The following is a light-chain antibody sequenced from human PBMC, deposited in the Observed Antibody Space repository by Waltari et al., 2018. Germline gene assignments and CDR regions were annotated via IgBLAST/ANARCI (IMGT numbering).Light chain of an antibody. V-gene: IGKV3-15*01. J-gene: IGKJ2*01. CDR2: GAS. Sequence: EIVMTQSPASLSVSPGERATLSCRASQSVGSRVAWDQQKPGQAPRLLISGASTRATGVPGRFRGSGSGKEFTLTISRLQSEDFAVYYCRQYYNWPYTFGQGTKLEI. CDR1: QSVGSR. CDR3: RQYYNWPYT.